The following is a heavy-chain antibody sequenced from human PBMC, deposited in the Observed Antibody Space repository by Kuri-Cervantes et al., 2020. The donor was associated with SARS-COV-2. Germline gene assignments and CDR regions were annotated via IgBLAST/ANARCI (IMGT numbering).Heavy chain of an antibody. CDR3: ARIQNRTIFGVVQYFDY. CDR1: GGSISSYY. Sequence: SETLSLTCTVSGGSISSYYWSWIRQPPGKGLEWIGYIYYSGNTNYNPSLKSRVTISVDTSKNQFSLKLSSVTAADTAGYYCARIQNRTIFGVVQYFDYWGQGTLVTVSS. V-gene: IGHV4-59*01. J-gene: IGHJ4*02. D-gene: IGHD3-3*01. CDR2: IYYSGNT.